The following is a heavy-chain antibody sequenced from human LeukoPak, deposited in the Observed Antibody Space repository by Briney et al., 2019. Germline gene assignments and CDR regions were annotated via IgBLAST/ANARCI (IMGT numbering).Heavy chain of an antibody. V-gene: IGHV4-61*02. CDR1: GGSVSSSTYY. D-gene: IGHD6-19*01. Sequence: SETLSLTCTVSGGSVSSSTYYWSWIRQPAGKGLEWIGRIYTSGSTNYNPSLKSRVTMSVDTSKNQFSLKLSSVTAADTAVYYCARDLVGWDTNYYYYMDVWGKGTTVTVSS. J-gene: IGHJ6*03. CDR2: IYTSGST. CDR3: ARDLVGWDTNYYYYMDV.